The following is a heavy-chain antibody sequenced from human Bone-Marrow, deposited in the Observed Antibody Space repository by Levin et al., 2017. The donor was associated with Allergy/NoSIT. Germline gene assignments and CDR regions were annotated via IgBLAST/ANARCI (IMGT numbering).Heavy chain of an antibody. CDR3: TVQGTTGAADDAFDI. Sequence: GESLKISCAGSGFTFNTAWISWVRQAPGKGLEWVGRSKGKNDGGTTHYAAPVKGRFTISRDDSKNMVFLQMSSLKTEDTALYYCTVQGTTGAADDAFDIWGQGTMVTVSS. CDR1: GFTFNTAW. D-gene: IGHD7-27*01. J-gene: IGHJ3*02. V-gene: IGHV3-15*01. CDR2: SKGKNDGGTT.